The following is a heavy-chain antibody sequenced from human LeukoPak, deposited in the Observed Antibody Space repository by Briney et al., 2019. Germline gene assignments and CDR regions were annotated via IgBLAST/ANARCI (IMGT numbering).Heavy chain of an antibody. CDR3: ASLGGYCGGDCYSRPFDY. J-gene: IGHJ4*02. V-gene: IGHV4-39*01. CDR1: GGSISSSSYY. D-gene: IGHD2-21*01. CDR2: IYYSGTT. Sequence: SETLSLTCTVSGGSISSSSYYWGWIRQPPGKGLEWIGSIYYSGTTHYNPSLKSRVTISVDTSKNQFSLKLSSVTAPDTAVYYCASLGGYCGGDCYSRPFDYWGQGTLVTVSA.